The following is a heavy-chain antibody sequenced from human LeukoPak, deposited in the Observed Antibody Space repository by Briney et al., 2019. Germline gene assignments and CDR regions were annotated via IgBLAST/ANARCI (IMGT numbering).Heavy chain of an antibody. J-gene: IGHJ4*02. CDR1: GYTFASYG. Sequence: GASVKVSCKASGYTFASYGISWVRQAPGQGLEWMGWISAYNGNTNYAQKLQGRVTMTTDTSTSTAYMELRSLRSDDTAVYYCARVTGCSSSWYEYVSDYWGQGTLVTVSS. D-gene: IGHD6-13*01. CDR2: ISAYNGNT. V-gene: IGHV1-18*01. CDR3: ARVTGCSSSWYEYVSDY.